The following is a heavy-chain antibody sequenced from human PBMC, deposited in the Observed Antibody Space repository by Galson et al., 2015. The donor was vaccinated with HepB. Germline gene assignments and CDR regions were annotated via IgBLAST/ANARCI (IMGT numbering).Heavy chain of an antibody. CDR3: ARPALLLWFGELSQDAFDI. V-gene: IGHV4-39*01. CDR2: IYYSGST. J-gene: IGHJ3*02. CDR1: GGSISSSSYY. D-gene: IGHD3-10*01. Sequence: ETLSLTCTVSGGSISSSSYYWGWIRQPPGKGLEWIGSIYYSGSTYYNPSLKSRVTISVDTSKNQFSLKLSSVTAADTAVYYCARPALLLWFGELSQDAFDIWGQGTMVTVSS.